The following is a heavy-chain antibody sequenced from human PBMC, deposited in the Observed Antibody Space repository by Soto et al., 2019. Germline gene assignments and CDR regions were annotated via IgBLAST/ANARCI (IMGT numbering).Heavy chain of an antibody. CDR1: GFTFSSYA. V-gene: IGHV3-23*01. CDR3: AKASAPRGYSYGST. Sequence: GSLRLSCAASGFTFSSYAMSWVRQAPGKGLEWVSAISGSGGSTYYADSVKGRFTISRDNSKNTLYLQMNSLRAEDTAVYYCAKASAPRGYSYGSTWGQGTLVTVSS. D-gene: IGHD5-18*01. J-gene: IGHJ4*02. CDR2: ISGSGGST.